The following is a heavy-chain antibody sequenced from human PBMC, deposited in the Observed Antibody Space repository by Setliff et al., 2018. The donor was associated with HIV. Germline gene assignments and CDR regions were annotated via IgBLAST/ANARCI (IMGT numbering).Heavy chain of an antibody. J-gene: IGHJ2*01. CDR2: IYYSGNT. Sequence: PSETLSLTCAVSGGFIISSTYHCSWIRQPPGRGLEWIGDIYYSGNTYYNSPLKSRVTISVDTSKNQLSLKLSSVTATDTAVYYCARRTAVAGHWNFDLWGRGTLVTVSS. CDR3: ARRTAVAGHWNFDL. V-gene: IGHV4-39*01. CDR1: GGFIISSTYH. D-gene: IGHD6-19*01.